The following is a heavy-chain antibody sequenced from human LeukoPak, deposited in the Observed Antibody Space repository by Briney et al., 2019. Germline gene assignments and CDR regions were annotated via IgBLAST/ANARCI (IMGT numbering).Heavy chain of an antibody. V-gene: IGHV4-30-4*01. Sequence: SQTLSLTCTVSGGSISSGDYYWSWIRQPPGKCLEWIAYMYYSGSTYYNPSLKSRVTMSADTSKNQLSLRLSSVTAADTAVYYCARPYYYDSRIDPWGQGILVTVSS. J-gene: IGHJ5*02. CDR2: MYYSGST. D-gene: IGHD3-22*01. CDR1: GGSISSGDYY. CDR3: ARPYYYDSRIDP.